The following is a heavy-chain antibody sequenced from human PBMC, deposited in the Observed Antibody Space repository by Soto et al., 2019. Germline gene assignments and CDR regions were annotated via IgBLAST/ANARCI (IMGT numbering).Heavy chain of an antibody. Sequence: ASVKVSCKASGYTFTSYDINWVRQATGQGLEWMGWMNPNSGNTGYAQKFQGRVTMTRNTSISTAYMELSSLRSEDTAVYYCARVVVAAGGMDVGGQWTTVTAS. D-gene: IGHD2-15*01. J-gene: IGHJ6*02. V-gene: IGHV1-8*01. CDR2: MNPNSGNT. CDR1: GYTFTSYD. CDR3: ARVVVAAGGMDV.